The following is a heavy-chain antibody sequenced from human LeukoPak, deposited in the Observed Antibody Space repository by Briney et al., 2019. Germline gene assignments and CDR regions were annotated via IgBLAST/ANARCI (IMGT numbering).Heavy chain of an antibody. CDR3: AKVMEVAARPYGMDV. J-gene: IGHJ6*02. V-gene: IGHV3-23*01. CDR1: GFTFSSYA. Sequence: PGGSLRLSCAASGFTFSSYAMSWVRQAPGKGLERVSAISGSGGSTYYADSVKGRFTISRDNSKNTLYLQMNSLRAEDTAVYYCAKVMEVAARPYGMDVWGQGTTVTVSS. D-gene: IGHD6-6*01. CDR2: ISGSGGST.